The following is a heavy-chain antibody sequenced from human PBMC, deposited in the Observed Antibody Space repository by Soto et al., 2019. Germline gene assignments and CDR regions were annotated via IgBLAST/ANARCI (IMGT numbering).Heavy chain of an antibody. CDR1: EFTFINYS. Sequence: GRSLRLSCAASEFTFINYSMNWVRQAPGKGLEWVSSISSSSSYIYYADSVKGRFTISRDNAENSLYLQMNSLRAEDSAVDYCVREHYYLSDFWGQGTLVTVSS. D-gene: IGHD1-26*01. CDR2: ISSSSSYI. CDR3: VREHYYLSDF. V-gene: IGHV3-21*01. J-gene: IGHJ4*02.